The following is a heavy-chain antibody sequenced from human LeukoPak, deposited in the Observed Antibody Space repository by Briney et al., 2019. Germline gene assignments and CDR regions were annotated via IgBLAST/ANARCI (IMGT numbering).Heavy chain of an antibody. CDR1: GFTFSDYA. Sequence: GESLRLSCAASGFTFSDYAMSWVRQAPGKGLEWVSSISGSGGTTYHADSVKGRFTISRDNSKNTLYLQMNSLRAEVTAVYYCAKVRGTYNVGAFDIWGQGTMVTVSS. D-gene: IGHD1-26*01. CDR3: AKVRGTYNVGAFDI. J-gene: IGHJ3*02. V-gene: IGHV3-23*01. CDR2: ISGSGGTT.